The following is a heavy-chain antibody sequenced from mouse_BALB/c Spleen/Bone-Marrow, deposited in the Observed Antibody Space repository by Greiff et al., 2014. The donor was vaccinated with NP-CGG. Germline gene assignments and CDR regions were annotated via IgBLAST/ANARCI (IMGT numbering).Heavy chain of an antibody. V-gene: IGHV5-12-1*01. CDR2: ISSGGSNT. D-gene: IGHD2-2*01. Sequence: VQLQQSGGGLVKPGGSLKLSCAASGFAFSGYDMSWVRQTPEKRLEWVAYISSGGSNTYYPDTVKGRFTISRDNAKNTLYLQMNSLKSEDTAMYYCARQRGYAYAVDYWGQGTSVTVSS. CDR3: ARQRGYAYAVDY. CDR1: GFAFSGYD. J-gene: IGHJ4*01.